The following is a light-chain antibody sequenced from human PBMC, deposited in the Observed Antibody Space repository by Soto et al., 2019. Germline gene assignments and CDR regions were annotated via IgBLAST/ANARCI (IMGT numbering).Light chain of an antibody. J-gene: IGLJ1*01. V-gene: IGLV2-23*02. CDR3: CSYAGSYV. Sequence: QSALTQPASVSGSPGQSITISCTGTSSDVGSYNLVSWYQQHPGKAPKLMIYEVSKRPSGVSNRFSGSKSGNTASLTISGLQAADEADYYCCSYAGSYVFGTGSMLTVL. CDR2: EVS. CDR1: SSDVGSYNL.